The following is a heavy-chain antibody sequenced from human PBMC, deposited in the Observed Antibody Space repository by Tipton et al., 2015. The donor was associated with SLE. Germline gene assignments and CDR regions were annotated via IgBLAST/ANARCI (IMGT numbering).Heavy chain of an antibody. V-gene: IGHV4-39*07. CDR1: GDSISSSSYY. CDR2: VYSSGT. D-gene: IGHD1-26*01. J-gene: IGHJ4*02. CDR3: ARGVLGGSYPY. Sequence: TLSLTCIVSGDSISSSSYYWGWIRQPPGKGLEWVGTVYSSGTYYNPSLKSRVTISVDTSKNQFSLKLSSVTAADTTVYYCARGVLGGSYPYWGQGTLVTVSS.